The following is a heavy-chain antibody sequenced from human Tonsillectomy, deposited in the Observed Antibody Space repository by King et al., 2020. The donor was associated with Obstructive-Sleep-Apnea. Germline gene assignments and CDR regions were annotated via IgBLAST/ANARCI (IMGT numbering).Heavy chain of an antibody. V-gene: IGHV3-48*04. CDR1: GFTFSRYS. CDR2: ISSSSRTI. D-gene: IGHD5-18*01. Sequence: VQLVESGGGLVQPGGSLRLSGAASGFTFSRYSMTWVRQAPGKGLEWVSYISSSSRTIYYADSVKGRFAISRDNAKNSLYLQMNSLRAEDTAVYYCARDRYSYGLDYWGQGTQVTVSS. J-gene: IGHJ4*02. CDR3: ARDRYSYGLDY.